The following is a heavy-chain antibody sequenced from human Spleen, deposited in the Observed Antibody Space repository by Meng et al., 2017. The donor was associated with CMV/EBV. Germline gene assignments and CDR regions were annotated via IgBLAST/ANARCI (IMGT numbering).Heavy chain of an antibody. CDR2: IYYSGST. D-gene: IGHD2-2*01. CDR3: ARHHYYCSSTPCFDY. Sequence: GSLRLSCTVSGGSISSSSYYWGWIRQPPGKGLEWIGSIYYSGSTYYNPSLKSRVTISVDTSKNQFSLKLSSVTAADTAVYYCARHHYYCSSTPCFDYWGQGTLVTVS. V-gene: IGHV4-39*01. J-gene: IGHJ4*02. CDR1: GGSISSSSYY.